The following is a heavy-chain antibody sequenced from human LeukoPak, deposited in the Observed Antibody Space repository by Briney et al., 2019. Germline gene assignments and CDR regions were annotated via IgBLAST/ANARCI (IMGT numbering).Heavy chain of an antibody. CDR3: ARVMEMSASYYYYYYYMDV. V-gene: IGHV7-4-1*02. J-gene: IGHJ6*03. CDR1: GYTFTSYA. Sequence: ASVKVSCKASGYTFTSYAMNWVRQAPGQGLEWKGWINTNTGNPTYAQGFTGRFVFSLDTSVSTAYLQISSLKAEDTAVYYCARVMEMSASYYYYYYYMDVWGKGTTVTVSS. CDR2: INTNTGNP. D-gene: IGHD5-24*01.